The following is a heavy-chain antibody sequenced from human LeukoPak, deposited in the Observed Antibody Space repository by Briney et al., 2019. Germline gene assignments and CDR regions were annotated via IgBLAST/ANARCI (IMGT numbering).Heavy chain of an antibody. Sequence: GASVKVSCKTSGYTFPSYDINWVRLAPGQGLEWTGWTNPNSGNTGYTQQFQGRVTISRTTSITTAYMELSSLRSEDTAVYYCARGPKWTGSYYYFDYWGQGTLVTVSS. J-gene: IGHJ4*02. CDR1: GYTFPSYD. V-gene: IGHV1-8*01. D-gene: IGHD1-26*01. CDR3: ARGPKWTGSYYYFDY. CDR2: TNPNSGNT.